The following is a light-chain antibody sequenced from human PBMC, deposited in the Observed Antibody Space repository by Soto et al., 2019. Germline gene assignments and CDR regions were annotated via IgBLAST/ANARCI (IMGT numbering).Light chain of an antibody. V-gene: IGKV4-1*01. Sequence: DIVMTQSPDSLAVPLGERATINCKSSQSVLYSSNNKNYLAWYQQKPGQPPKLLIYWASTREAGVPERFSGSGSGTDFTLTISSLQAEDGAVYYCQKYYSNPKTLGQANHVDI. CDR2: WAS. CDR3: QKYYSNPKT. CDR1: QSVLYSSNNKNY. J-gene: IGKJ1*01.